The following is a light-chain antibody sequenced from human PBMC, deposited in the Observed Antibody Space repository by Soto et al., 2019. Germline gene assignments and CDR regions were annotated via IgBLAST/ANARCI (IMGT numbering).Light chain of an antibody. V-gene: IGLV2-14*01. CDR3: SSYTGSTTLHYV. CDR2: DVS. CDR1: SSDVCGYNY. J-gene: IGLJ1*01. Sequence: QSALTQPASVYGSPGQSITISCTGTSSDVCGYNYVSWYQQHPGKAPKLLIYDVSNRPSGASNRFSGSKSGNTASLTISGLQAEDEADYYCSSYTGSTTLHYVFGTGTKVTVL.